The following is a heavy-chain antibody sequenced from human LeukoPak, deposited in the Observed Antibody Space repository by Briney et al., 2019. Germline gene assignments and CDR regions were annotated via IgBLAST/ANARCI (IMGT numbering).Heavy chain of an antibody. D-gene: IGHD2-15*01. CDR3: AKGTDTSGRQNFDF. Sequence: PGGSLRLSCEASGFTFTSYAMHWVRQAPGKGLEWVSSISATGSGTFYADSMNGRFTISRDNAKQTFFLQMKSLRPGDTALYYCAKGTDTSGRQNFDFWGQGTLVTVSS. CDR2: ISATGSGT. J-gene: IGHJ4*02. CDR1: GFTFTSYA. V-gene: IGHV3-23*01.